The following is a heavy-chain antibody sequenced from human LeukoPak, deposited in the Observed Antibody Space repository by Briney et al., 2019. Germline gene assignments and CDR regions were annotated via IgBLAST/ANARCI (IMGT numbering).Heavy chain of an antibody. J-gene: IGHJ4*02. Sequence: GGSLRLSCAASGFTFSSYWMHWVRQAPGKGLAWVSRINSDGSIRDYADSVKGRFTISRDNAKNTLYVQMTSLRAEDTALYYCATQSGGRVYWGQGTLVTVSS. V-gene: IGHV3-74*01. CDR2: INSDGSIR. CDR1: GFTFSSYW. D-gene: IGHD1-1*01. CDR3: ATQSGGRVY.